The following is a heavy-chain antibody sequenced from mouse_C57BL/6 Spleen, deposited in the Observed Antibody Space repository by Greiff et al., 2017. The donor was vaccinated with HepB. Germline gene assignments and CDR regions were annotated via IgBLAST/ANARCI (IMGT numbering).Heavy chain of an antibody. CDR2: IDPSDSYT. D-gene: IGHD4-1*01. Sequence: QVQLQQPGAELVKPGASVKLSCKASGYTFTSYWMQWVKQRPGQGLEWIGEIDPSDSYTNYNQKFKGKATLTVDTSSSTAYMQLSSLTSEDSAVYYCARWERADYVDYWGQGTTLTVSS. J-gene: IGHJ2*01. CDR3: ARWERADYVDY. CDR1: GYTFTSYW. V-gene: IGHV1-50*01.